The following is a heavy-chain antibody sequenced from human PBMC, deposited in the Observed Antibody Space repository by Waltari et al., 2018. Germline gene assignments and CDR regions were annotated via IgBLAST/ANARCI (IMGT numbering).Heavy chain of an antibody. Sequence: EVQLVESGGGSVQPGGSLRLSCTASGFILRNSWMHWVRQVPGKGLLWVAHVDSDGSDWRSPSYADSVKGRFTISRDNAKNTVYLQMNSLRVEDTAVYYCARDTPGDGIDYWGQGTLVTVSS. CDR3: ARDTPGDGIDY. D-gene: IGHD7-27*01. V-gene: IGHV3-74*01. CDR2: VDSDGSDWRSP. J-gene: IGHJ4*02. CDR1: GFILRNSW.